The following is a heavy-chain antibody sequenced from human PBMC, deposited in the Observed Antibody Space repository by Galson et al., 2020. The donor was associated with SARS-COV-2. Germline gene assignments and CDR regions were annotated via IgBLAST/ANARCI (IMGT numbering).Heavy chain of an antibody. CDR3: ARDSIAAAGIYYHYGMDV. CDR1: GFTFSSYW. D-gene: IGHD6-13*01. V-gene: IGHV3-7*03. CDR2: IKQDGSEK. J-gene: IGHJ6*02. Sequence: GGSLRLSCVASGFTFSSYWMSWVRQAPGKGLEWVAKIKQDGSEKYYVDSVKGRFTTSRDNAKNSLFLQMNSLRAEDTAVYYCARDSIAAAGIYYHYGMDVWGQGITVIVS.